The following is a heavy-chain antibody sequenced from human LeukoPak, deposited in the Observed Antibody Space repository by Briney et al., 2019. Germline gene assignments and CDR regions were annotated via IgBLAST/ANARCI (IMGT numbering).Heavy chain of an antibody. CDR1: GFTFISYS. CDR3: ARALDDFWSGFDY. Sequence: GGSLRLSCAASGFTFISYSMNWVRQAPGKGLEWVSSISSSSSYIYYADSVKGRFTISIDNAKNSLYLQMNSLRAEDTAVYYCARALDDFWSGFDYWGQGTLVTVSS. CDR2: ISSSSSYI. J-gene: IGHJ4*02. D-gene: IGHD3-3*01. V-gene: IGHV3-21*01.